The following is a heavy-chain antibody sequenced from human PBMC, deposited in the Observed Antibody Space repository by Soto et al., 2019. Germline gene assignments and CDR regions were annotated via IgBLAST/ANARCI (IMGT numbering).Heavy chain of an antibody. J-gene: IGHJ4*02. D-gene: IGHD2-2*01. V-gene: IGHV5-51*01. CDR2: IYPGDSDS. Sequence: GESLKISCKGSGFTFTSYWIAWVRQMPGRGLEWMGIIYPGDSDSSYSPSFQGQVTISADKSINTAYLHWSSLKASDTAIYYCAKHEGYCSTTTCSNFDYWGQGTLVTVSS. CDR3: AKHEGYCSTTTCSNFDY. CDR1: GFTFTSYW.